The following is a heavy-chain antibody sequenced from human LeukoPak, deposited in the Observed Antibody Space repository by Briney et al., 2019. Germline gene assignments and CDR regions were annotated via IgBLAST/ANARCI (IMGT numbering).Heavy chain of an antibody. V-gene: IGHV4-39*07. Sequence: PSETLSLTCTVSGGSISSSSYYWGWIRQPPGKGLEWIGSIYYSGSTYYNPSLKSRVTISVDTSKNQFSLKLSSVTAADTAVYYCASLPSSGWYNWFDPWGQGTLVTVSS. CDR3: ASLPSSGWYNWFDP. CDR1: GGSISSSSYY. CDR2: IYYSGST. J-gene: IGHJ5*02. D-gene: IGHD6-19*01.